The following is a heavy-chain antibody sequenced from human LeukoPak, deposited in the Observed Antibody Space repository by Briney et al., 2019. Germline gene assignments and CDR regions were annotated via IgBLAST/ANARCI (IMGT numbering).Heavy chain of an antibody. CDR2: IYTSGST. V-gene: IGHV4-4*07. D-gene: IGHD3-3*01. CDR3: ARVGSYYDFWSGYYPALSWFDP. J-gene: IGHJ5*02. Sequence: SETLSLTCTVSGGSISSYYWSWIRQPAGKGLEWIGRIYTSGSTNYNPSLKSRVTMSVDTSKNQFSLKLSSVTAADTAVYYCARVGSYYDFWSGYYPALSWFDPWGQGTLVTVSS. CDR1: GGSISSYY.